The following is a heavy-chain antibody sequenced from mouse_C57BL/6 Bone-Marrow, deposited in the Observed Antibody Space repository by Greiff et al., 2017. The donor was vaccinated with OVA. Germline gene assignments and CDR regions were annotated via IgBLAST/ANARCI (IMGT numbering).Heavy chain of an antibody. CDR2: IYPSDSET. V-gene: IGHV1-61*01. CDR3: ARRSLLPMDY. J-gene: IGHJ4*01. Sequence: QVHVKQPGAELVRPGSSVKLSCKASGYTFTSYWMDWVKQRPGQGLEWIGNIYPSDSETHYNQKFKDKATLTVDKSSSTAYMQLSSLTSEDSAVYYCARRSLLPMDYWGQGTSVTVSS. D-gene: IGHD2-10*01. CDR1: GYTFTSYW.